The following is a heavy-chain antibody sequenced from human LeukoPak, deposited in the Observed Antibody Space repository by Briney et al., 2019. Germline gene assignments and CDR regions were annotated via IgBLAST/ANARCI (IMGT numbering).Heavy chain of an antibody. Sequence: GGSLRLSCATSGFTFINAWLSWVRQAPGKGLEWVGRIKSDGTTDYAAPVKGRFTISRDVSKATLYLQINSLKTEDTAIYYCTTVSHFYLGGQGTLVTVSS. J-gene: IGHJ4*02. CDR3: TTVSHFYL. CDR2: IKSDGTT. D-gene: IGHD2/OR15-2a*01. V-gene: IGHV3-15*01. CDR1: GFTFINAW.